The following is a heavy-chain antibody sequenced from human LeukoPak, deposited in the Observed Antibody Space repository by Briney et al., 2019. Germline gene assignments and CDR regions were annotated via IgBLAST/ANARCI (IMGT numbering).Heavy chain of an antibody. CDR1: GYTFTSYY. J-gene: IGHJ4*02. Sequence: ASVKVSCKASGYTFTSYYMHWVRQAPGQGLEWMGLNNHSGGSTSYAQKFQGRVTMTRDTSTSTVYMELRSLRSEDTAVYYCARDHEYYYGSGSYYPGGCDYWGQGTLVTVSS. D-gene: IGHD3-10*01. CDR2: NNHSGGST. V-gene: IGHV1-46*01. CDR3: ARDHEYYYGSGSYYPGGCDY.